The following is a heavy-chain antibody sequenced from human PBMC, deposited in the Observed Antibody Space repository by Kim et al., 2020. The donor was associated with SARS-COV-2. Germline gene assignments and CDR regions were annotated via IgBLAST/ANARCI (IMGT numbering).Heavy chain of an antibody. V-gene: IGHV4-38-2*02. CDR2: LFHSGST. J-gene: IGHJ4*02. CDR1: GYSITSGYY. Sequence: SETLSLTCSVPGYSITSGYYWPWIRQPPGKGLQCIGNLFHSGSTYNTPSPKRRVTTSLDTSRNQFSLNLSTVTVAVTAVDYCASDHTSRWEIDYWSQAT. CDR3: ASDHTSRWEIDY. D-gene: IGHD6-13*01.